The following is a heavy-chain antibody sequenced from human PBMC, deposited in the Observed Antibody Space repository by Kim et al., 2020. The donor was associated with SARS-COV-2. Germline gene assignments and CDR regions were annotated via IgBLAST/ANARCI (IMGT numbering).Heavy chain of an antibody. Sequence: SETLSLTCTVSSGSISSGDYYWSWIRQSPGKGLEWIGYIYYSGSTYYNPSLKSRVSMSVDTSKNQFSLKLSSVTAAHTAIYHCARVLRGVQGKFDPWGQG. J-gene: IGHJ5*02. V-gene: IGHV4-30-4*01. D-gene: IGHD3-10*01. CDR1: SGSISSGDYY. CDR2: IYYSGST. CDR3: ARVLRGVQGKFDP.